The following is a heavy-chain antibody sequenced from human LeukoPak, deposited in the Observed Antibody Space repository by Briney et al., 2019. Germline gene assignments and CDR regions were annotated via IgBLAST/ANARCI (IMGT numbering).Heavy chain of an antibody. CDR1: GGSVSSANYY. D-gene: IGHD5-12*01. J-gene: IGHJ4*02. CDR3: ARVGFVDVVATIGFYFDY. CDR2: IYYSGST. Sequence: PSVTLSLTCTVSGGSVSSANYYWTWIRQLPGKGLEWIGYIYYSGSTNYSPSLKSRVTISLDTSKNQFSLRLSSVTAADTAVYYCARVGFVDVVATIGFYFDYWGQGTLVTVSS. V-gene: IGHV4-61*01.